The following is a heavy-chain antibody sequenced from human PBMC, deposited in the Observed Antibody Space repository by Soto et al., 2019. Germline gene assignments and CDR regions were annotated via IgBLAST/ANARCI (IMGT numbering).Heavy chain of an antibody. V-gene: IGHV3-33*01. Sequence: QVQLVESGGGVVQPGGSLRLSCAASGFTINNYGMHWVRQAPGKGLEWVAAIWHDGSNRYYAASVKGRFTISRDNSKNMLYLQMDSLGAEDTAVYHCAREAGYHGTMGQQLPDCWGQGIMVTVSS. CDR1: GFTINNYG. CDR2: IWHDGSNR. D-gene: IGHD6-13*01. CDR3: AREAGYHGTMGQQLPDC. J-gene: IGHJ4*02.